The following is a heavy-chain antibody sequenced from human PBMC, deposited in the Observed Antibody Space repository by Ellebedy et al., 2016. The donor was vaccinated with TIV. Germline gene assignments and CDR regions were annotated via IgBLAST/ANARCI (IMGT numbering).Heavy chain of an antibody. D-gene: IGHD2-8*01. CDR1: GFTFSSYG. Sequence: GESLKISXAASGFTFSSYGMHWVRQAPGKGLEWAAVISYDGSNKYYADSVKGRFTISRDNSKNTLYLQMNSLRAEDTAVYYCAKGVGGLMNYGMDVWGQGTTVTVSS. CDR2: ISYDGSNK. CDR3: AKGVGGLMNYGMDV. J-gene: IGHJ6*02. V-gene: IGHV3-30*18.